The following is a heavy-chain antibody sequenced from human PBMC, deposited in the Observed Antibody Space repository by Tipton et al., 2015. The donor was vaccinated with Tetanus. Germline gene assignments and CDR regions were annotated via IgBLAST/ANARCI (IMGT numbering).Heavy chain of an antibody. D-gene: IGHD3-3*01. CDR2: IYVSGDT. Sequence: TLSLTCTVSGGSIRGGTFYWGWIRQPPGKGLEWIGRIYVSGDTYYIPSLKSRVTISVDTSKYQFSLKLNSMAAADTCVYYCARHQSGYFTPFDYWGQGNLVTVSS. V-gene: IGHV4-39*01. CDR3: ARHQSGYFTPFDY. J-gene: IGHJ4*02. CDR1: GGSIRGGTFY.